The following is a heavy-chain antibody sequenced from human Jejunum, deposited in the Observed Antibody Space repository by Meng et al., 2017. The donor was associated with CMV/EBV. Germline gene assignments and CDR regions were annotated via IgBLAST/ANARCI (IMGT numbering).Heavy chain of an antibody. CDR1: GDSITRYY. CDR2: LYYSETA. J-gene: IGHJ5*02. Sequence: GDSITRYYGSWIRQPPGKGLEWIGYLYYSETAYYSHSLRGRVIISEDTAKNHFSLSLTSVTAADTAVYFCATTVHPVAYLNYFDPWGQGTRVTVSS. CDR3: ATTVHPVAYLNYFDP. D-gene: IGHD4-17*01. V-gene: IGHV4-59*01.